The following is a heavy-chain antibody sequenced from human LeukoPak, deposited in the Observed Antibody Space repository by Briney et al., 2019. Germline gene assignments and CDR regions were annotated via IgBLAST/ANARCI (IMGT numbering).Heavy chain of an antibody. Sequence: GGSLRLSCAASGCTVSSNYMSWVRKAPGKGLEWVSVIYSGGSTYYADSVKGRFTISRDNSKNTLYLQMNSLRAEDTAVYYCATAPYYYDSSGYTYWGQGTLVTVSS. D-gene: IGHD3-22*01. J-gene: IGHJ4*02. CDR2: IYSGGST. CDR3: ATAPYYYDSSGYTY. CDR1: GCTVSSNY. V-gene: IGHV3-53*01.